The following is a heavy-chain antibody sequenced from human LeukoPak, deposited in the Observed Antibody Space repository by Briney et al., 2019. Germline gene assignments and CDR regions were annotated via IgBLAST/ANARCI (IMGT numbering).Heavy chain of an antibody. D-gene: IGHD1-20*01. J-gene: IGHJ3*02. CDR3: AKERTEITSISALDI. CDR2: ISGGGTNT. V-gene: IGHV3-23*01. Sequence: GGSLRLSCAASGFTFTSYAMTWVRQAPGKGLEWVSGISGGGTNTHYADSVKGRFTISRDNSKNTLFLQMNSLRADDTAVYYCAKERTEITSISALDIWGQGTLVTVSS. CDR1: GFTFTSYA.